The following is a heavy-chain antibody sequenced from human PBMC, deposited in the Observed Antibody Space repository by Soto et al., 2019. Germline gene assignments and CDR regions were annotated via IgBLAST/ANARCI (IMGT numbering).Heavy chain of an antibody. CDR3: ARGLVVGATVEGWFDP. V-gene: IGHV1-69*06. CDR2: IIPIFGTS. D-gene: IGHD1-26*01. J-gene: IGHJ5*02. CDR1: GGTFSSYS. Sequence: SVKVSCKASGGTFSSYSITWVRQAPGQGLEWMGGIIPIFGTSNYAQKFQGRVKITADKSTSTAYMELSSLRSEDTAVYYCARGLVVGATVEGWFDPWGQGTLVTVSS.